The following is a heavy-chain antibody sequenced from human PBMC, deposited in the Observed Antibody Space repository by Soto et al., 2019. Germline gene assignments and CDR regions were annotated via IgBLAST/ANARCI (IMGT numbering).Heavy chain of an antibody. D-gene: IGHD3-10*01. Sequence: EVQLLESGGGLVQPGGSLRLSCAASGFTFNNYAMTWVRQAPGKGLEWVSGISGSGITPFYTDSVKGRFTISRDSSKNTLSLQMYTMRVEDTAVYYCAKYMVRGLTRETIYQLGIDVWGQGTAVTVSS. CDR1: GFTFNNYA. CDR3: AKYMVRGLTRETIYQLGIDV. V-gene: IGHV3-23*01. CDR2: ISGSGITP. J-gene: IGHJ6*02.